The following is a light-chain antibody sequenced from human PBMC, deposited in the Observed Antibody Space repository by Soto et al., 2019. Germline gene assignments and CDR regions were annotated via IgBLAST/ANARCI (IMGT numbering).Light chain of an antibody. CDR1: SSDFGGYDY. J-gene: IGLJ1*01. CDR2: DVS. Sequence: QSALTQPASVSGSRGQSITISCTGTSSDFGGYDYVSWYQQHPGKAPKLMIYDVSSRPSGVSNRFSGSKSGNTASLTISGPQAEDEADYYCSSYTSSSTLEVFGTGTKVTVL. CDR3: SSYTSSSTLEV. V-gene: IGLV2-14*03.